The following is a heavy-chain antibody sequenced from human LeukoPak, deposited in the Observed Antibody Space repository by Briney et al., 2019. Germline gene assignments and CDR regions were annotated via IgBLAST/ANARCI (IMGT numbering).Heavy chain of an antibody. J-gene: IGHJ4*02. CDR1: GCSFTDYY. CDR3: ARGRPDY. D-gene: IGHD6-25*01. Sequence: GASVKVSCKASGCSFTDYYMHWVRQAAGQGLEWMGWINPNNGDSNYAQKFQGRVTVTRDTSISTAYMELSSLRSDDTAVYYCARGRPDYWGQGTLVTVSS. V-gene: IGHV1-2*02. CDR2: INPNNGDS.